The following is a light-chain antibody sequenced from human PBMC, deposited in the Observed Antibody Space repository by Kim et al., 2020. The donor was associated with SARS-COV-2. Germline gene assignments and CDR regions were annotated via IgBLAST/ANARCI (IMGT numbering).Light chain of an antibody. V-gene: IGKV1-39*01. CDR2: DAS. Sequence: DIQMTQSPSSLSASVGDRVTITCRASQTISNYVNWYRQKPGKAPTLLIYDASSLHSGVPSRFSGSGFGTVFTLIISSLQLEDFATYYCQQSYSTPFTFGQGTRLEIK. CDR3: QQSYSTPFT. CDR1: QTISNY. J-gene: IGKJ5*01.